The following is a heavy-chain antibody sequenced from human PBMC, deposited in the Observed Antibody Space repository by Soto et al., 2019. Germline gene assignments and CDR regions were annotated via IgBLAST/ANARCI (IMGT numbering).Heavy chain of an antibody. CDR3: ARDIYANTNARSAFDI. Sequence: EVQLVESGGGLVQPGRSLRLSCVASGFTFDDYAMHWVRQAPGKGLEWVSGINWNSVSISYADSVKGRFTISRDNAKNSLHVQMNSLRPEDTALYYCARDIYANTNARSAFDIWGQGIVVTVSS. D-gene: IGHD2-8*01. CDR1: GFTFDDYA. V-gene: IGHV3-9*01. CDR2: INWNSVSI. J-gene: IGHJ3*02.